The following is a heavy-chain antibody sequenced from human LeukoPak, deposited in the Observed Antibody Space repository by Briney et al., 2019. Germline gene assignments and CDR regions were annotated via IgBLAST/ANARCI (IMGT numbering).Heavy chain of an antibody. CDR3: ARGRTGGGDFGY. CDR2: IIPIFGTA. D-gene: IGHD2-8*02. CDR1: GGTFSSYT. Sequence: GASVKVSCKASGGTFSSYTISWVRQAPGQGLEWMGGIIPIFGTANYAQKFQGRVTITADESTSTAYMELSSLRSEDTAVYYCARGRTGGGDFGYWGQGTLVTVSS. J-gene: IGHJ4*02. V-gene: IGHV1-69*13.